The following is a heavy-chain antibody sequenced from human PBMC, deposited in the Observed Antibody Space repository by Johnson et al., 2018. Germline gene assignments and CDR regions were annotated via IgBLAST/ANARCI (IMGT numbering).Heavy chain of an antibody. D-gene: IGHD4-17*01. J-gene: IGHJ3*02. CDR3: AKSRSTVGIPDAFDI. Sequence: EVQLVETGGGLVQPGRSLRLSCAASGFTFDNYAMHWVRQAPGKGLEWVSGISWNSGSKGYADSVKGRFTLSRDNAKNSLYLQMKRLRTEDPAFYDCAKSRSTVGIPDAFDIWGQGTMVTVSS. V-gene: IGHV3-9*01. CDR1: GFTFDNYA. CDR2: ISWNSGSK.